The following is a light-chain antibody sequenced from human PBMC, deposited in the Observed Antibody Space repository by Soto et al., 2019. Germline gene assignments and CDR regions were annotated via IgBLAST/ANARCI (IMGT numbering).Light chain of an antibody. Sequence: EIVVTQSPATLSVSPGERATLSCRASQSVSSSLAWYQQKPGQAPRLLIYGASTRATGIPARFSGSGSGTEFTLTISSLQSEDFAVYYCHHYSSWPPYTFGQGTKLEIK. CDR1: QSVSSS. V-gene: IGKV3-15*01. CDR3: HHYSSWPPYT. J-gene: IGKJ2*01. CDR2: GAS.